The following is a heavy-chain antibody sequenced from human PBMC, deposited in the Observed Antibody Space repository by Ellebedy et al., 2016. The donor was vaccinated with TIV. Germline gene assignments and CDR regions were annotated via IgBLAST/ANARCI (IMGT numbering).Heavy chain of an antibody. CDR2: MNPNSGNT. Sequence: ASVKVSXKASGYTFTSYDINWVRQATGQGLEWMGWMNPNSGNTGYAQKFQGRVTMTRNTSISTAYMELSSLRSEDTAVYYCARDHHIWRGGYDPWGQGTLVTVSS. J-gene: IGHJ5*02. V-gene: IGHV1-8*01. CDR3: ARDHHIWRGGYDP. D-gene: IGHD2-15*01. CDR1: GYTFTSYD.